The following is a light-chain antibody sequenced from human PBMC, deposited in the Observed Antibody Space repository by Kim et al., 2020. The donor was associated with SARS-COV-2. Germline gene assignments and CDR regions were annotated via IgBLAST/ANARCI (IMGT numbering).Light chain of an antibody. CDR2: QDS. CDR3: QAWDSRTAVV. J-gene: IGLJ2*01. V-gene: IGLV3-1*01. CDR1: KLGDKY. Sequence: SYELTQPPSVSVSPGQTASITCSGDKLGDKYACWYQQKPGQSPVLVIYQDSKRPSGIPERFSGSNSGNTATLTLSGTQAMDEADYYCQAWDSRTAVVFGG.